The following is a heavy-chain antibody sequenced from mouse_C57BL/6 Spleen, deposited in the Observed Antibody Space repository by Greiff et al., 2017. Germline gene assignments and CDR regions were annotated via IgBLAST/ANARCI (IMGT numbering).Heavy chain of an antibody. CDR3: ARDGYTYYYAMDY. CDR1: GYTFTSYW. V-gene: IGHV1-72*01. Sequence: QVQLQQPGAELVKPGASVKLSCKASGYTFTSYWMHWVKQRPGRGLEWIGRIDPKSGGTKYNEKFKSKATLTVDKPSSTAYMQLSSLTSEDSAVYYCARDGYTYYYAMDYWGQGTSVTVSS. CDR2: IDPKSGGT. J-gene: IGHJ4*01. D-gene: IGHD2-3*01.